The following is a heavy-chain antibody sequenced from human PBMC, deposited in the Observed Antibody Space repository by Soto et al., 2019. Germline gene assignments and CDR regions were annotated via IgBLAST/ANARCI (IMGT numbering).Heavy chain of an antibody. V-gene: IGHV1-46*01. CDR2: INPSGGST. Sequence: GASVKVSCKASGYTFTSYYMHWVRQAPGQGLEWMGIINPSGGSTSYAQKFQGRVTMTRDTSTSTVYMELSSLRSEDTAVYYCARPSESYYYDSSGYFELGVPFDYWGQGTLVTVSS. D-gene: IGHD3-22*01. J-gene: IGHJ4*02. CDR3: ARPSESYYYDSSGYFELGVPFDY. CDR1: GYTFTSYY.